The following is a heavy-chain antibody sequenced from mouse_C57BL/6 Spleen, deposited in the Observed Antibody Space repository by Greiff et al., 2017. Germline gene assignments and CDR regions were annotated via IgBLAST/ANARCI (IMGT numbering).Heavy chain of an antibody. D-gene: IGHD1-1*01. Sequence: QVQLQQSGAELVRPGASVKLSCKASGYTFTDYYINWVKQRPGQGLEWIARIYPGSGNTYYNEKFKGKATLTAEKASSTAYMQLSSLTSEDSAVYFCARYGNMGFAYWGQGTLVTVSA. V-gene: IGHV1-76*01. CDR3: ARYGNMGFAY. CDR2: IYPGSGNT. CDR1: GYTFTDYY. J-gene: IGHJ3*01.